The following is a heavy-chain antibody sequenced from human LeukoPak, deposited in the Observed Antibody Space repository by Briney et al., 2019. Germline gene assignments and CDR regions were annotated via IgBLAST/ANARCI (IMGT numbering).Heavy chain of an antibody. CDR2: ISSSSSHI. CDR3: ARDMGSGYCSSTNCYWDGMDV. J-gene: IGHJ6*02. Sequence: GGSLRLSCAASGFTFSSYSMNWVRQAPGKGLEWVSSISSSSSHIYYADSVKGRFTISRDNAKDSLYLQMNSLRAEDTAVYYCARDMGSGYCSSTNCYWDGMDVWGQGTTVTVSS. CDR1: GFTFSSYS. D-gene: IGHD2-2*01. V-gene: IGHV3-21*01.